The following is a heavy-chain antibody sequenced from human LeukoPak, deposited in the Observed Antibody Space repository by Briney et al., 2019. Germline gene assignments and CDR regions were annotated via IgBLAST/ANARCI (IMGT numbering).Heavy chain of an antibody. V-gene: IGHV5-51*01. D-gene: IGHD5-18*01. J-gene: IGHJ6*03. CDR3: AIKRPDSSPHPPSTEYYYYYMDV. Sequence: GESLKISCKGSGYSFTTYLIGWVRQVPGKGLEWMGIINLVDSVTRYSPSFQGQVTISADKSISTAYLQWSSLKASDTAMYYCAIKRPDSSPHPPSTEYYYYYMDVWGKGTTVTVSS. CDR1: GYSFTTYL. CDR2: INLVDSVT.